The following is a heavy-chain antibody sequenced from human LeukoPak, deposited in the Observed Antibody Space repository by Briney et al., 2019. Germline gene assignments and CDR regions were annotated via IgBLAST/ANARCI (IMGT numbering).Heavy chain of an antibody. CDR1: GDSISSSSYY. CDR3: ARHLLGYCSGGSCYYFDY. CDR2: IYYSGST. J-gene: IGHJ4*02. V-gene: IGHV4-39*01. Sequence: SETLSLTCTVSGDSISSSSYYWGWIRQPPGKGLEWIGSIYYSGSTYYNPSLKSRVTISVDTSKNQFSLKLSSVTAADTAVYYCARHLLGYCSGGSCYYFDYWGQGTLVTVSS. D-gene: IGHD2-15*01.